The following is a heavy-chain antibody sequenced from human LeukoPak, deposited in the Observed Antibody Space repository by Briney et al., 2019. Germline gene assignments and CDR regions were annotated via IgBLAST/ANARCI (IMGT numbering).Heavy chain of an antibody. CDR3: ARLRYFCDENGYPDDYGMDV. J-gene: IGHJ6*02. CDR1: GASISSGGYY. CDR2: IHYTGST. V-gene: IGHV4-31*11. D-gene: IGHD5-18*01. Sequence: SETLSLTCAVSGASISSGGYYWTWISQHPEKGLEWIGYIHYTGSTFDNPSLKSRLILSIDTSKNQFSLALRSVTAADTAVYYCARLRYFCDENGYPDDYGMDVWGQGTSVTVSS.